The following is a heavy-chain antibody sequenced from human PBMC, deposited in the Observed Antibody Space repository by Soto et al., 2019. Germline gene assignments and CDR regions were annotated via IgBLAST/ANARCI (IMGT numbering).Heavy chain of an antibody. CDR1: GGSFSGYY. CDR2: INHSGST. V-gene: IGHV4-34*01. J-gene: IGHJ6*02. Sequence: PSETLSLTCAVYGGSFSGYYWSWIRQPPGKGLEWIGEINHSGSTNYNPSLKSRVTISVDTSKNQFSLKLSSVTAADTAVYYCARFGCSCGSCYSPRIRNYYYYGMDVWGQGTTVTVSS. D-gene: IGHD2-15*01. CDR3: ARFGCSCGSCYSPRIRNYYYYGMDV.